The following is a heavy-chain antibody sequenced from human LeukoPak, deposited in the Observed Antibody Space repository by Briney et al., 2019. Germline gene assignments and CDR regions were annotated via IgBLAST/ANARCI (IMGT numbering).Heavy chain of an antibody. CDR2: ISSSGSTI. V-gene: IGHV3-11*01. J-gene: IGHJ1*01. CDR1: GFTFSDYY. Sequence: PGGSLRLSCAASGFTFSDYYMSWIRQAPGKGLEWVSYISSSGSTIYYADSVKGRFTISRDNAKNSLYLQMNSLRAEDTAVYYCARDRNWNSAEYSQHWGQGTLVTVSS. CDR3: ARDRNWNSAEYSQH. D-gene: IGHD1-7*01.